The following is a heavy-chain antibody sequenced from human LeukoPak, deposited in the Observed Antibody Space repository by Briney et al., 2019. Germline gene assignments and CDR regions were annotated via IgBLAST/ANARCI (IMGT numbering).Heavy chain of an antibody. Sequence: GGSLRLSCAASGFTFSSYAMHWVRQAPGKGLEYVSAISSNGGSTYCANSVKGRFTISRDNSKNTLYLQMGSLRAEDMAVYYCARAVIGYCSGGSCSPHFDYWGQGTLVTVSS. D-gene: IGHD2-15*01. CDR3: ARAVIGYCSGGSCSPHFDY. J-gene: IGHJ4*02. CDR1: GFTFSSYA. V-gene: IGHV3-64*01. CDR2: ISSNGGST.